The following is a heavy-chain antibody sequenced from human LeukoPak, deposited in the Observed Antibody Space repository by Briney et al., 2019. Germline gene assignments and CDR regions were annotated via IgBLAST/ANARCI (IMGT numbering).Heavy chain of an antibody. D-gene: IGHD1-26*01. CDR3: ARAMTGGVGATSGY. CDR1: GYTFTSYG. J-gene: IGHJ4*02. CDR2: ISAYNGNT. V-gene: IGHV1-18*01. Sequence: ASVKVSCKASGYTFTSYGISWVRQAPGQGLEWMGWISAYNGNTSYAQKLQGRVTMTTDTSTSTAYMELRSLRSDDTAVYYCARAMTGGVGATSGYWGQGTLVTVSS.